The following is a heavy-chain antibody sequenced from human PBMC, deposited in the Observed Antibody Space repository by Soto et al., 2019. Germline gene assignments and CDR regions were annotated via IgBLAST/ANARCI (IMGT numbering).Heavy chain of an antibody. CDR3: TTGPPRVPCFDP. V-gene: IGHV4-61*01. CDR1: GGAVSSGTYY. Sequence: SETLSLTCTVSGGAVSSGTYYWSWIRQPPGKGLEWIGHIYFTGSTNYNPSLKSRVTMSLDTSRNQFSLKLSSVTAADTAVYYCTTGPPRVPCFDPCGLVTLFTVS. J-gene: IGHJ5*02. CDR2: IYFTGST.